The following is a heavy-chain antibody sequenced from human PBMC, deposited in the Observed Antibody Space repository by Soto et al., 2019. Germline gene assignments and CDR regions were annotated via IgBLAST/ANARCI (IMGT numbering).Heavy chain of an antibody. CDR1: GFTFSNYG. Sequence: EVQLLESGEGLAQPGGSLRLSCAASGFTFSNYGMAWVRQAQGTGLEWVASISSTGGTTYYADSVKGRFSISRDDSKNTFYLQMHSLRAEDTALYYCAKVGIGWSDVFDVWGQGTKVTVSS. J-gene: IGHJ3*01. D-gene: IGHD6-19*01. V-gene: IGHV3-23*01. CDR2: ISSTGGTT. CDR3: AKVGIGWSDVFDV.